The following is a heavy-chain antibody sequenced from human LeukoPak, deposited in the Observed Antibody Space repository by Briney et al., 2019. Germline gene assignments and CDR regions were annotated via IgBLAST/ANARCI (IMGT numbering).Heavy chain of an antibody. CDR2: IYYSGGT. V-gene: IGHV4-59*01. D-gene: IGHD3-22*01. CDR3: ARTTMTDAFDI. J-gene: IGHJ3*02. Sequence: KPSETLSLTCTVSGGSINNSYWTWIRQPPGKGLEWIGHIYYSGGTNYNPSLKSRVTISVDTSKNQFSLKLSSVTAADTAVYYCARTTMTDAFDIWGQGTMVTVSS. CDR1: GGSINNSY.